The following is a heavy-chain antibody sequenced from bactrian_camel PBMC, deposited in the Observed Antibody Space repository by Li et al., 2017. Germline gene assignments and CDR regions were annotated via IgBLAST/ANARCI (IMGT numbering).Heavy chain of an antibody. D-gene: IGHD6*01. CDR1: GYTYSGHC. CDR2: ITLRGGYQ. J-gene: IGHJ4*01. V-gene: IGHV3S1*01. CDR3: ATERGGWYPPNY. Sequence: VQLVESGGGSVQAGGSLRLSCAFSGYTYSGHCMGWVRQAPGKGLEWVAGITLRGGYQYYADSMKGRFTISRDNAKNTLYLQMNSLKTEDTAVYYCATERGGWYPPNYWGQGTQVTVS.